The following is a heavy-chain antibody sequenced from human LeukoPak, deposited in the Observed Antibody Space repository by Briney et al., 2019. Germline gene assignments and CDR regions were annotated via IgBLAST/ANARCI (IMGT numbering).Heavy chain of an antibody. V-gene: IGHV4-59*01. CDR3: ASQIMSSSRQAFDY. Sequence: PSETLSLTCTVSGGSISSYYWSWIRQPLGKGLEWIGYIYYSGSTNYNPSLKSRVTISVDTSKNQFSLKLSSVTAADTAVYYCASQIMSSSRQAFDYWGQGTLVTVSS. J-gene: IGHJ4*02. CDR1: GGSISSYY. D-gene: IGHD6-13*01. CDR2: IYYSGST.